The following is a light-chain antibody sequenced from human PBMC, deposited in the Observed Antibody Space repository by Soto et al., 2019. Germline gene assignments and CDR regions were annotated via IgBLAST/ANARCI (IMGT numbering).Light chain of an antibody. CDR1: SSDVGGYNS. Sequence: QSVLTQPPSASGSHGPSVAISCTGTSSDVGGYNSVSWYQQHPGKAPKLMIYDVSKRPSGVPDRFSGSKSGNTASLTVSGLQAEDEADYYCSSYAASSNDVFGTGTKVTVL. J-gene: IGLJ1*01. CDR3: SSYAASSNDV. CDR2: DVS. V-gene: IGLV2-8*01.